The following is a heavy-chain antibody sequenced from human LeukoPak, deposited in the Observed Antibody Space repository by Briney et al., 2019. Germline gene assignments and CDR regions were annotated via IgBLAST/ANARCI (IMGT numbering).Heavy chain of an antibody. CDR1: GGSFSGYY. CDR3: ARAKYQLLALDY. D-gene: IGHD2-2*01. CDR2: INHSGST. J-gene: IGHJ4*02. Sequence: SETLSLTCAVYGGSFSGYYWCWIRQPPGKGLEWIGEINHSGSTNYNPSLKSRVTISVDTSKNQSSLKLSSVTAADTAVYYCARAKYQLLALDYWGQGTLVTVSS. V-gene: IGHV4-34*01.